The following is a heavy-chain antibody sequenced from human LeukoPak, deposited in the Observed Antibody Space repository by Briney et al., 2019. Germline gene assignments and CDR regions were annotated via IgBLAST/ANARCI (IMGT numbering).Heavy chain of an antibody. D-gene: IGHD3-22*01. J-gene: IGHJ5*02. CDR1: GYTFTSYG. CDR3: AREGDSSGYYPNWFDP. V-gene: IGHV1-18*01. CDR2: ISAYNGNT. Sequence: WASVKVSCKASGYTFTSYGISWVRQAPGQGLEWMGWISAYNGNTNCAQKLQGRVTMTTDTSTSTAYMELRSLRSDDTAVYYCAREGDSSGYYPNWFDPWGQGTLVTVSS.